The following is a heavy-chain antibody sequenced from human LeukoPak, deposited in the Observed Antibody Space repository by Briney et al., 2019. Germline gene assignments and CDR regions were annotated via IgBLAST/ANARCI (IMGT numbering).Heavy chain of an antibody. CDR3: ARVVSSHYYDSSGYCDY. Sequence: SVKVSCKASGGTFSSYAISWVRQAPGQGLEWMGRIIPILGIANYAQKFQGRVTITADKSTSTAYMELSSLRSEDTAVYYCARVVSSHYYDSSGYCDYRGQGTLVTVSS. CDR1: GGTFSSYA. D-gene: IGHD3-22*01. J-gene: IGHJ4*02. V-gene: IGHV1-69*04. CDR2: IIPILGIA.